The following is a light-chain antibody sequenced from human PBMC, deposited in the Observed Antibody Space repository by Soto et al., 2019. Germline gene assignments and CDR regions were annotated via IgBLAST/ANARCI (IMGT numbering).Light chain of an antibody. V-gene: IGKV3-15*01. CDR1: QSVSYN. CDR2: GAF. Sequence: EIVMTQSPATLSVSPGETAPLSCRASQSVSYNLAWYQQKPGQGPRLLIYGAFTRATGIPARFSGSGSGTEFNLTLSSLQSEDFAVYYCQQYKNWPPLTFGGGTKVEIK. J-gene: IGKJ4*01. CDR3: QQYKNWPPLT.